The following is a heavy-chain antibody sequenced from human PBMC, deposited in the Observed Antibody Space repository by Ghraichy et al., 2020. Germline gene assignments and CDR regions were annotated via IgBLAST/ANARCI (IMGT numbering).Heavy chain of an antibody. D-gene: IGHD3-22*01. CDR1: GGSVSSGSYY. J-gene: IGHJ4*02. CDR2: IYYSGST. CDR3: ARARKDDSSGYYYWGGVDY. V-gene: IGHV4-61*01. Sequence: SETLSLTCTVSGGSVSSGSYYWSWIRQPPGKGLEWIGYIYYSGSTNYNPSLKSRVTISVDTSKNQFSLKLSSVTAADTAVYYCARARKDDSSGYYYWGGVDYWGQGTLVTVSS.